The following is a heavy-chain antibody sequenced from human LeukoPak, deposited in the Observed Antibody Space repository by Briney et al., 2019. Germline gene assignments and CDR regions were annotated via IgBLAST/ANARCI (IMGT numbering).Heavy chain of an antibody. D-gene: IGHD3-10*01. CDR3: AKNGDKDYYYYYMDV. CDR1: GFTFSSYG. CDR2: ISYDGSNK. J-gene: IGHJ6*03. Sequence: GGSLRLSCAASGFTFSSYGMHWVRQAPGKGLEWVAVISYDGSNKYYADSVKGRFTISRDNSKNTLYLQMNSLRAEDTAVYYCAKNGDKDYYYYYMDVWGKGTTVTVSS. V-gene: IGHV3-30*18.